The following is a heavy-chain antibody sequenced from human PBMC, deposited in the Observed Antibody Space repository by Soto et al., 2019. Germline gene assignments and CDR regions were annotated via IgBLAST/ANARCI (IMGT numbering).Heavy chain of an antibody. Sequence: GASVKVSCKASGYTFTSYYMHWVRQAPGQGLEWMGIINPSGGSTSYAQKFQGRVTMTRDTSTSTVYMELSSLRSEDTAVYYCARDLSVFGVVRAMSYYYGMDVWGQGTTVTVSS. CDR2: INPSGGST. CDR1: GYTFTSYY. D-gene: IGHD3-3*01. J-gene: IGHJ6*02. V-gene: IGHV1-46*01. CDR3: ARDLSVFGVVRAMSYYYGMDV.